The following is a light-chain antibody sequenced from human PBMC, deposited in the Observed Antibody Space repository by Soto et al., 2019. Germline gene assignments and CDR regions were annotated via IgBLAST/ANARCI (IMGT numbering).Light chain of an antibody. CDR1: QSISSW. CDR3: HQYSSYWT. Sequence: DIQMTQSPSTLSASVGDRVTITCRASQSISSWLAWYQQKPGKAPKVLIYDASSLESGVPSRFSGSGSGTEFTLTISSLQPEDFATYYCHQYSSYWTFGQGTKVEIK. CDR2: DAS. J-gene: IGKJ1*01. V-gene: IGKV1-5*01.